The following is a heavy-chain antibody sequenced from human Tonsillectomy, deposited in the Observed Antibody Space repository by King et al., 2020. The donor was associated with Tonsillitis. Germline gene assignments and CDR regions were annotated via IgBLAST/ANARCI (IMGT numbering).Heavy chain of an antibody. V-gene: IGHV1-2*06. CDR2: INPDGGAA. J-gene: IGHJ4*02. CDR1: GYSFTGYS. CDR3: ARDTGGWRSFDY. D-gene: IGHD2-8*02. Sequence: QLVQSGAEVKKPGASVKVSCQASGYSFTGYSIHWVRQAPGQGLDWMGRINPDGGAADYALRFEDRVTMTTDTSSRTAYLELSRLRSDDTATYFCARDTGGWRSFDYWGQGTLVTVSA.